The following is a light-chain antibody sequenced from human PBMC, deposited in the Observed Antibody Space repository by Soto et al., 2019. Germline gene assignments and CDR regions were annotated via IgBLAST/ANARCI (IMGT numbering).Light chain of an antibody. CDR2: QVS. Sequence: VMMAQSPLSLPVTLGQPASISCSSSQSLVYSDGDTYLSWFQQRPGQSPRRLLSQVSNRDSGVPDRFGGSGSGTDFTLKISSVEADDVAVYYCMQNTHWPITFGQGTRLEIK. V-gene: IGKV2-30*01. CDR1: QSLVYSDGDTY. J-gene: IGKJ5*01. CDR3: MQNTHWPIT.